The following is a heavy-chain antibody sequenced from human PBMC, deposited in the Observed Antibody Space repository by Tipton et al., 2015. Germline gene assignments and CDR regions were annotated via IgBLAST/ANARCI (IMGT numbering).Heavy chain of an antibody. CDR2: ISDSGGRT. D-gene: IGHD3-3*02. CDR1: GFTFSSYT. Sequence: SLRLSCAASGFTFSSYTMKWVRQAPGKGLEWVSGISDSGGRTYYADSMKGRITISRDNSKNMLYLQINSLRVEDTAVYYCAKYVASDADWGQGTLVTVSS. J-gene: IGHJ4*02. CDR3: AKYVASDAD. V-gene: IGHV3-23*01.